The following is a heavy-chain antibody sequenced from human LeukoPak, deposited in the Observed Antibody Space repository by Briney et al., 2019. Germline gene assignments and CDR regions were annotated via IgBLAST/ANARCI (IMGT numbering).Heavy chain of an antibody. CDR1: GFTFSSYG. V-gene: IGHV3-33*01. CDR2: IWYDGSNK. J-gene: IGHJ6*02. Sequence: GGSLRLSCAASGFTFSSYGMHWVRQAPGKGLEWVAVIWYDGSNKYYADSVKGRFTISRDNSKNTLYLQMNSLRDEDTAVYYCARDRIAARPIDYYYYGMDVWGQGTTVTVSS. CDR3: ARDRIAARPIDYYYYGMDV. D-gene: IGHD6-6*01.